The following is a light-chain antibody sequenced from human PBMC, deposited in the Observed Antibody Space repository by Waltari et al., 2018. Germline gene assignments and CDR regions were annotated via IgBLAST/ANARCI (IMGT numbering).Light chain of an antibody. CDR2: GAS. CDR1: QNVNSN. Sequence: EVAMPHSPPTLPVSQGERATLSGRASQNVNSNLAWYQQKPGQAPRLLIYGASSTAPGIPARFSGSGSGTDFTLTISSLQSEDFAVYYCHQYNNWPPYTFGQGTKLEIK. CDR3: HQYNNWPPYT. V-gene: IGKV3-15*01. J-gene: IGKJ2*01.